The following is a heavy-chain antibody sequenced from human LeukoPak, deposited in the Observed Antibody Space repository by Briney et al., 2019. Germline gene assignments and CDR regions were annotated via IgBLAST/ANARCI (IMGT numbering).Heavy chain of an antibody. CDR1: GGSISSGSYY. V-gene: IGHV4-61*02. Sequence: PSQTLSLTCTVSGGSISSGSYYWSWIRQPAGKGLEWIGRIYPSGTTNYNPSLKSRVTISVDTSKNQFSLKLSSVTAADTAVYYCARLKMVRGVIPRHYYYYYMDVWGKGTTVTISS. CDR2: IYPSGTT. D-gene: IGHD3-10*01. J-gene: IGHJ6*03. CDR3: ARLKMVRGVIPRHYYYYYMDV.